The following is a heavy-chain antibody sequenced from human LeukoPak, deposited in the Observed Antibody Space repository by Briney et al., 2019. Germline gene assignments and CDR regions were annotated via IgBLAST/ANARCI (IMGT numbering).Heavy chain of an antibody. V-gene: IGHV1-69*13. CDR3: AVFCYYDFWTGYSWFDH. D-gene: IGHD3-3*01. CDR2: IIPIFGTA. Sequence: GASVKVSCKASGGTFSSYAISWVRQAPGQGLEWTGGIIPIFGTANYAQKFQGRVTITADESTSTAYMELSSLRSEDTAVYYCAVFCYYDFWTGYSWFDHWGQGTLVTVSS. J-gene: IGHJ5*02. CDR1: GGTFSSYA.